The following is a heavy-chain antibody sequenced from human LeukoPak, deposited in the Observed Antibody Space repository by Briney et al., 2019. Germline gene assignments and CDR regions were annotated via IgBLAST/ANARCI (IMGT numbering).Heavy chain of an antibody. Sequence: GGSLRLPCAASGFTFSSYGLHWVRQAPGKGLEWVAVIWFDGSNKYYADSVKGRFTISRDNSKNTLYLQMNSLRAEDSAVYYCARASGSFDYWGQGTLVTVSS. D-gene: IGHD1-26*01. CDR2: IWFDGSNK. CDR1: GFTFSSYG. J-gene: IGHJ4*02. V-gene: IGHV3-33*01. CDR3: ARASGSFDY.